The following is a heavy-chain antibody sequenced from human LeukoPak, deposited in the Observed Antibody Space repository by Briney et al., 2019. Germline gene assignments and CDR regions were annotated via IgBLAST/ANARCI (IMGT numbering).Heavy chain of an antibody. Sequence: ASVKVSRKASGYTFTSYYMHWVRQAPGQGLEWMGIINPSIGSTIYSQKFQGRVTMTRDTSTSTVYMELSSLKSEDTAVFYCAISGNYFRPFDYWGQGTLVSVSS. D-gene: IGHD1-26*01. CDR3: AISGNYFRPFDY. V-gene: IGHV1-46*01. CDR1: GYTFTSYY. J-gene: IGHJ4*02. CDR2: INPSIGST.